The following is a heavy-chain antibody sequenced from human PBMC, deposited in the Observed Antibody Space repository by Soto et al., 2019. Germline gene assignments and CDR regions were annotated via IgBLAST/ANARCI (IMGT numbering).Heavy chain of an antibody. CDR1: GFTFSSYA. D-gene: IGHD3-3*01. CDR2: ISYDGSNK. J-gene: IGHJ4*02. Sequence: GGSLRLSCAASGFTFSSYAMHWVRQAPGKGLEWVAVISYDGSNKYYADSVKGRFTISRDNSKNTLYLQMNSLRAEDTAVYYCARNFWSGYFFASYFDYWGQGTLVTVSS. CDR3: ARNFWSGYFFASYFDY. V-gene: IGHV3-30-3*01.